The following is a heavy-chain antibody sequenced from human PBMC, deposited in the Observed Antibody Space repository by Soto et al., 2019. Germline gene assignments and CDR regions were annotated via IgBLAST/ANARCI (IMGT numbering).Heavy chain of an antibody. V-gene: IGHV6-1*01. Sequence: KQSQTLSLTCAISGDSVSSNSAAWNWIRQSPSRGLEWLGRTYYRSKWYNDYAVSVKSRITINPDTSKNQFSLQLNSVTPEDTAVYYCARVKSGSYRYYYYYYGMDVWGQGTTVTVSS. CDR2: TYYRSKWYN. CDR3: ARVKSGSYRYYYYYYGMDV. J-gene: IGHJ6*02. CDR1: GDSVSSNSAA. D-gene: IGHD1-26*01.